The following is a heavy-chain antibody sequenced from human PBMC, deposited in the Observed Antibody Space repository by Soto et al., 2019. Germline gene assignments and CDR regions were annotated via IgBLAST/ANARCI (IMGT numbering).Heavy chain of an antibody. CDR2: IIPIFGTA. CDR1: GGTFSSYA. V-gene: IGHV1-69*13. CDR3: ARDKVHYDFWSGYYL. J-gene: IGHJ4*02. Sequence: SVKVSCKASGGTFSSYAISWVRQAPGQGLEWMGGIIPIFGTANYAQKFQGRVTITADESTSTAYMELSSLRSEDTAVYYCARDKVHYDFWSGYYLWGQGTLVTVSS. D-gene: IGHD3-3*01.